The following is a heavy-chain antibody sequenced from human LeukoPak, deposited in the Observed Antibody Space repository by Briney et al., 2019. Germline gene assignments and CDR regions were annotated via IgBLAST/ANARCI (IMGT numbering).Heavy chain of an antibody. CDR3: AKPGQQQLVLFDY. D-gene: IGHD6-6*01. CDR1: GFTFSSYW. Sequence: PGGSLRLSCAASGFTFSSYWMHWVRQAPGKGLVWVSVISGSGGSTYYADSVKGRFTISRDNSKNTLYLQMNSLRAEDTAVYECAKPGQQQLVLFDYWGQGTLATVSS. V-gene: IGHV3-23*01. CDR2: ISGSGGST. J-gene: IGHJ4*02.